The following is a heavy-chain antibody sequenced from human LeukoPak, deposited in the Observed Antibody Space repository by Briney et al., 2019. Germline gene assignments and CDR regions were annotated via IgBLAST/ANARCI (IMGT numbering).Heavy chain of an antibody. CDR2: MNPNSGNT. D-gene: IGHD2-15*01. Sequence: ASVKVSCKASGYTFTSYDIDWVRQATGQGLEWMGWMNPNSGNTGYAQKFQGRVTMTRNTSISTAYMELSSLRSEDTAVYYCARGVPRGYCSGGSCYSHYYYYGMDVWGQGTTVTVSS. CDR1: GYTFTSYD. V-gene: IGHV1-8*01. J-gene: IGHJ6*02. CDR3: ARGVPRGYCSGGSCYSHYYYYGMDV.